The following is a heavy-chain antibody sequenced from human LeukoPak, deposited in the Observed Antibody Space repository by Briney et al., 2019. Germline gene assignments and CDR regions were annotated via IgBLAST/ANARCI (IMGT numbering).Heavy chain of an antibody. CDR1: GFTVSSNY. V-gene: IGHV3-21*01. CDR2: ISSSSSYI. CDR3: ARVAPGTEQVDY. Sequence: GGSLRLSCAASGFTVSSNYMSWVRQAPGKGLEWVSSISSSSSYIYYADSVKGRFTISRDNAKNSLYLQMNSLRAEDTAVYYCARVAPGTEQVDYWGQGTLVTVSS. J-gene: IGHJ4*02.